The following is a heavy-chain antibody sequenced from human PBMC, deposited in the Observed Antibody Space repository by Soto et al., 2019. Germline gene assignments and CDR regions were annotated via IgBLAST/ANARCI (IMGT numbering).Heavy chain of an antibody. J-gene: IGHJ5*01. CDR1: GFKFDDYM. CDR3: AKEGNGGSSLDS. D-gene: IGHD2-15*01. Sequence: PGWSLRLSCEASGFKFDDYMMHLVRQAPGKGLEWISLISWDGGSIDYADSIKGRFTVSRDNSKTSLYLHMHSLTSDDTAFYFCAKEGNGGSSLDSWGEGTLVTVSS. CDR2: ISWDGGSI. V-gene: IGHV3-43*01.